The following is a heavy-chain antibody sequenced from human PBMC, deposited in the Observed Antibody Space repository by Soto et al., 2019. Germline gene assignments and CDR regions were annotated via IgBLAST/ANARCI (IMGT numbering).Heavy chain of an antibody. CDR2: VSNNGANT. D-gene: IGHD3-10*01. J-gene: IGHJ3*01. V-gene: IGHV3-23*01. CDR3: AKRPVLPSDKTAFDV. Sequence: EVQLLESGGGLVQPGGSLRLSCAASGFTFSAYAMSWVRQAPGQGLEWVSAVSNNGANTFYADSLKGRFTVSRDNSKNTLYLQMNSLRAEDTAMYYCAKRPVLPSDKTAFDVWGQGTMVTVSS. CDR1: GFTFSAYA.